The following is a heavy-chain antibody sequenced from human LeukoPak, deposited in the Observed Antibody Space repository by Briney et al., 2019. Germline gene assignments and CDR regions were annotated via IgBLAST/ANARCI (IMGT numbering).Heavy chain of an antibody. CDR2: INPNSGGT. Sequence: ASVKVSCKACGYTFTGYYTYWVRQAPGQGLEWMGWINPNSGGTNYAQKFQGRVTMTREMSISTAYMELSRLRSDDTAVYYCARGQQLASNWGQGTLVTVSS. CDR1: GYTFTGYY. CDR3: ARGQQLASN. J-gene: IGHJ1*01. D-gene: IGHD6-13*01. V-gene: IGHV1-2*02.